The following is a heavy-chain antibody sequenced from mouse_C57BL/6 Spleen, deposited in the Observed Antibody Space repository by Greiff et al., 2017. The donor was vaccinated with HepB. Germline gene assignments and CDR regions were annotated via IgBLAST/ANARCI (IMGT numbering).Heavy chain of an antibody. D-gene: IGHD1-1*01. J-gene: IGHJ3*01. Sequence: SGAELVKPGASVKLSCKASGYTFTEYTIHWVKQRSGQGLEWIGWFYPGSGSIKYNEKFKDKATLTADKSSSTVYMELSRLTSEDSAVYFCARHEDPIYYYGSSYDWFAYWGQGTLVTVSA. CDR2: FYPGSGSI. CDR3: ARHEDPIYYYGSSYDWFAY. V-gene: IGHV1-62-2*01. CDR1: GYTFTEYT.